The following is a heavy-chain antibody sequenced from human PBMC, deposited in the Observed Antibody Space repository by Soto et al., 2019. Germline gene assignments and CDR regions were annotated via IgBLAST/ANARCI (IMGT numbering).Heavy chain of an antibody. CDR2: INPNSGGT. Sequence: ASVKVSCKASGYTFTGYYMHWVRQAPGQGLEWMGWINPNSGGTNYAQKFQGRVTMTRDTSISTAYMELSSLRAEDTAVYYCARGLFADVNYWGRGTLVTVSS. CDR3: ARGLFADVNY. D-gene: IGHD3-3*01. V-gene: IGHV1-2*02. J-gene: IGHJ4*02. CDR1: GYTFTGYY.